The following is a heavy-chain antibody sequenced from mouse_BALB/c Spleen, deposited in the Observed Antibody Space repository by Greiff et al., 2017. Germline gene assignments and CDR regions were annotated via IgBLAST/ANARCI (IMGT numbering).Heavy chain of an antibody. V-gene: IGHV5-4*02. J-gene: IGHJ1*01. CDR1: GFTFSDYY. D-gene: IGHD1-1*01. Sequence: EVQLQESGGGLVKPGGSLKLSCAASGFTFSDYYMYWVRQTPEKRLEWVATISDGGSYTYYPDSVKGRFTISRDNAKNNLYLQMSSLKSEDTAMYYCARARSSSWYFDVWGAGTTVTVSS. CDR2: ISDGGSYT. CDR3: ARARSSSWYFDV.